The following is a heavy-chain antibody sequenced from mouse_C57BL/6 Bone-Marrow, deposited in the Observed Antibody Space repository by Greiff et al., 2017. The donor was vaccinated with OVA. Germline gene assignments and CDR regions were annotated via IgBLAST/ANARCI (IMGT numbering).Heavy chain of an antibody. V-gene: IGHV1-72*01. CDR2: IDLNSGGT. D-gene: IGHD2-1*01. J-gene: IGHJ2*01. Sequence: QVQLQQSGAELVKPGASVKLSCKASGYTFTSYWMHWVKQRPGRGLEWIGRIDLNSGGTKYNEKFKSKATLTVDKPSSTAYMQLSSLTSEDSAVYYCARRDGNYYFDYWGQGTTLTVSS. CDR3: ARRDGNYYFDY. CDR1: GYTFTSYW.